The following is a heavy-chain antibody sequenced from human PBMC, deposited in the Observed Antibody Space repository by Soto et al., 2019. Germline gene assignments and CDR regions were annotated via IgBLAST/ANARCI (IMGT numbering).Heavy chain of an antibody. J-gene: IGHJ6*02. CDR2: ISYDGIKK. Sequence: QVQLVESGGGVVQPGRSLRLSCSASGFTFSNYAIHWVRQAPGKGLEWVAVISYDGIKKYYADSVKGRFTISRDNSKNTLHLQMNSLRTEDTAVYYCARDHDYGILFYYGMDFWGQGPRSPSP. D-gene: IGHD4-17*01. CDR3: ARDHDYGILFYYGMDF. CDR1: GFTFSNYA. V-gene: IGHV3-30-3*01.